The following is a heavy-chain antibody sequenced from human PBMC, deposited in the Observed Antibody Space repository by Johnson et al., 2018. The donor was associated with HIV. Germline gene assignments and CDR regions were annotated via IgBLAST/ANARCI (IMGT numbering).Heavy chain of an antibody. V-gene: IGHV3-30-3*01. J-gene: IGHJ3*01. D-gene: IGHD3-10*01. CDR2: ISYDGSNQ. CDR3: ARAPEVRGVDAFDV. Sequence: QVQLVESGGGAVQPGRSLRLSCTSAFTFNSYAMHWVCQAPGKGLEWVAVISYDGSNQYYADSVKGRFTISRDNAKNSLYLQMNILRAEDTAVYYCARAPEVRGVDAFDVWGQGTMVTVSS. CDR1: AFTFNSYA.